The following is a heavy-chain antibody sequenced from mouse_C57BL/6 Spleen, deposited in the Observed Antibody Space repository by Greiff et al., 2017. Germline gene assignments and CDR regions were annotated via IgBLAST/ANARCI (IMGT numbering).Heavy chain of an antibody. J-gene: IGHJ4*01. CDR3: ARDAFYYGGAMDY. CDR1: GFTFSDFY. V-gene: IGHV7-1*01. D-gene: IGHD1-1*01. Sequence: EVKVVESGGGLVQSGRSLRLSCATSGFTFSDFYMEWVRQAPGKGLEWIAASRNKANDYTTEYSASVKGRVIVSRDTSQSILYLQMNALRAEDTAIYYCARDAFYYGGAMDYWGQGTSVTVSS. CDR2: SRNKANDYTT.